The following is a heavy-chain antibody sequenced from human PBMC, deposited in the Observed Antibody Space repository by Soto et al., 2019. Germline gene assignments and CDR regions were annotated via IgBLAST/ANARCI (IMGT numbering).Heavy chain of an antibody. CDR2: IKTKTDGGTT. J-gene: IGHJ3*02. V-gene: IGHV3-15*01. D-gene: IGHD4-17*01. Sequence: EVQLVESGGGLVKPGGSLRLSCAASGFTFSNAWMSWVRQAPGKGLEWVGRIKTKTDGGTTDYAAPVKGRFTISRDDSINTLYLQMNSLKTEDTAVYYCTPGSVKGAFDIWGQGTMVTVSS. CDR3: TPGSVKGAFDI. CDR1: GFTFSNAW.